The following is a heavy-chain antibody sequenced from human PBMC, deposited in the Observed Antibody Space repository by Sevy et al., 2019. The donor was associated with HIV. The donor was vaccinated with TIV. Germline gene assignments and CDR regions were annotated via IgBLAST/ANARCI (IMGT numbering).Heavy chain of an antibody. J-gene: IGHJ5*02. CDR1: GYTFTSYA. V-gene: IGHV7-4-1*02. Sequence: ASVKVSCKASGYTFTSYAMNWVRQAPGQGLEWMGWINTNTGNPTYAQGFTGRFVFSLDTSVSTAYLQISSLKAEDTAVYYCARDPTPYYDFWSGPARDHWFDPWGKGTLVTVSS. CDR2: INTNTGNP. D-gene: IGHD3-3*01. CDR3: ARDPTPYYDFWSGPARDHWFDP.